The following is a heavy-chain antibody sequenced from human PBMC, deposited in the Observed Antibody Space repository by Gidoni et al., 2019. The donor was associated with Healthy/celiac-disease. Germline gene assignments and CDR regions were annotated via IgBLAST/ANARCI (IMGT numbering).Heavy chain of an antibody. Sequence: GLEWVAVISYDGSNKYYADSVKGRFTISRDNSKNTLYLQMNSLRAEDTAVYYCARERYYYGSGSFFSMDVWGQGTTVTVSS. CDR2: ISYDGSNK. V-gene: IGHV3-30-3*01. J-gene: IGHJ6*02. CDR3: ARERYYYGSGSFFSMDV. D-gene: IGHD3-10*01.